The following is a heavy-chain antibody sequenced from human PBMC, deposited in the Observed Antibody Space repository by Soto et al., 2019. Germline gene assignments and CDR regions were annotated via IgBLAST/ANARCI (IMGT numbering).Heavy chain of an antibody. J-gene: IGHJ4*02. V-gene: IGHV4-31*03. D-gene: IGHD1-1*01. CDR1: GGSISSDNYY. Sequence: SETLSLTCTVSGGSISSDNYYWSWIRQHPEKGLEWIGYIYYSGSTYYNPSLKSRVTISVDTSKNQFSRKVSSVTAADTAVYYCARVLSRNCRNFHLFDYCGQGSLDTVSS. CDR2: IYYSGST. CDR3: ARVLSRNCRNFHLFDY.